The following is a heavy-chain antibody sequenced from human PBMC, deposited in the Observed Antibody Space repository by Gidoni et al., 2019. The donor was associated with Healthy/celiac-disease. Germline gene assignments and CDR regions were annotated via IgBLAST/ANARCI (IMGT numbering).Heavy chain of an antibody. Sequence: EVQLVESGGGLVKPGGSLRLSCAASGFTFSGYSMNWFRQAPGKGLEWVSSISGSSSYIYYAGSVKGRFTISRDNAKNSLYLQMNSLRAEDTAVYYCASSSGYYYEFDYWGQGTLVTVSS. CDR3: ASSSGYYYEFDY. CDR2: ISGSSSYI. CDR1: GFTFSGYS. V-gene: IGHV3-21*01. D-gene: IGHD3-22*01. J-gene: IGHJ4*02.